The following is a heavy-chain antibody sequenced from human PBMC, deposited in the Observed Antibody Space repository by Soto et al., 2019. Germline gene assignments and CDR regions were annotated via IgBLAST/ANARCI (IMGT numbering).Heavy chain of an antibody. V-gene: IGHV5-51*01. CDR2: IYPGDSDS. CDR3: ARDGGSTSGVDY. CDR1: GYSFNTYW. Sequence: HGESLKISCEGSGYSFNTYWLGWVRQMPGKGLEWMGIIYPGDSDSRYSPSFQGQVTITADKSISTAYLQWSSLKASDTAMYYCARDGGSTSGVDYWGQGTLVTVSS. D-gene: IGHD2-15*01. J-gene: IGHJ4*02.